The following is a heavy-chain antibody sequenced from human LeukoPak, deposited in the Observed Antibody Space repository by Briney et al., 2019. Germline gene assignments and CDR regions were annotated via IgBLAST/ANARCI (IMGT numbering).Heavy chain of an antibody. D-gene: IGHD3-10*01. CDR3: ARDSGYYYGSGSSVGNYYYYMDV. CDR2: IYTSGST. V-gene: IGHV4-4*07. CDR1: GGSISSYY. J-gene: IGHJ6*03. Sequence: SETLSLICTVSGGSISSYYWSWIRQPAGKGLEWIGRIYTSGSTNYNPSLKSRVTMSVDTSKNQFSLKLSSVTAADTAVYYCARDSGYYYGSGSSVGNYYYYMDVWGEGTTVTVSS.